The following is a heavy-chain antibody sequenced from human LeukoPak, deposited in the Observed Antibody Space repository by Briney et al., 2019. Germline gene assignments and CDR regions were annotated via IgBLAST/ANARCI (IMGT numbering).Heavy chain of an antibody. CDR3: ARLPSNWAHFDY. J-gene: IGHJ4*02. CDR1: GGSISSYY. Sequence: SETLSLTCTVSGGSISSYYWSWIRQPPGKGLEWIGYIYYSGSTNYNPSLKSQVTISVDTSKNQFSLKLSSVTAADTAVYYCARLPSNWAHFDYWGQGTLVTVSS. CDR2: IYYSGST. D-gene: IGHD7-27*01. V-gene: IGHV4-59*08.